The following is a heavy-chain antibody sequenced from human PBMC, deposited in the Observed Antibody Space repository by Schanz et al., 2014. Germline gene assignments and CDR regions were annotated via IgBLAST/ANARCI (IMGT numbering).Heavy chain of an antibody. CDR1: GGSFSAYY. CDR3: ARDQGTGDLPILRPAYGMDV. V-gene: IGHV4-34*01. CDR2: IKHSGST. J-gene: IGHJ6*02. Sequence: QVQLQQWGAGLTKPSETLSLSCAVYGGSFSAYYWSWIRQPPGKGLEWIGEIKHSGSTNYNPSLKSRVTIAEDRSKNQFSLKLSSVTAADTAVYYCARDQGTGDLPILRPAYGMDVWGQGTLVTVSS. D-gene: IGHD7-27*01.